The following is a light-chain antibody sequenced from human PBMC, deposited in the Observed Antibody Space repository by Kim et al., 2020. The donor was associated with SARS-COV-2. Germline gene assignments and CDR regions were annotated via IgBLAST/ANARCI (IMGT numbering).Light chain of an antibody. Sequence: NFMLTQPHSVSASPGKTVTISCTRSSDSIASNYVQWYQQRPGSSPTTVIYEDNQRPSGVPDRFSGSIDISSNSASLTISGLKTEDEADYYCQSYDSNPEVFGGGTQLTVL. V-gene: IGLV6-57*01. CDR2: EDN. J-gene: IGLJ3*02. CDR1: SDSIASNY. CDR3: QSYDSNPEV.